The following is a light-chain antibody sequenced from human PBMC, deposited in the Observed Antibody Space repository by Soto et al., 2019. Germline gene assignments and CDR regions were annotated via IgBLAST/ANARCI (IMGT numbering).Light chain of an antibody. CDR1: QSVGSNY. CDR3: QKYGSSPPYT. CDR2: GAS. J-gene: IGKJ2*01. V-gene: IGKV3-20*01. Sequence: EIVLTQSPGTLSLSPGERATLSCRASQSVGSNYLAWYQQKPGQAPRLLIYGASSRASGIPDRFSGSGSGTDFTLTIRRLEPEDFAVYYCQKYGSSPPYTFGQGTKLEIK.